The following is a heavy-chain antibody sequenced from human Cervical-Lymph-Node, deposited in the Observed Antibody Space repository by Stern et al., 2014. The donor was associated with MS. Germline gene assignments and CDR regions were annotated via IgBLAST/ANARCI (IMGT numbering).Heavy chain of an antibody. CDR3: TRFLQSGWSDLFDS. D-gene: IGHD6-19*01. J-gene: IGHJ5*01. CDR2: IKRDGSET. V-gene: IGHV3-7*01. CDR1: GSPFSTSW. Sequence: EVQLVESGGGLVQPGGSQRLSCVASGSPFSTSWMSRVRQAPGKGLEWVANIKRDGSETYYLDSVKCRFTISRDNAKSSLYLEMNSLRAEDTAVYYCTRFLQSGWSDLFDSWGRGTLVTVSS.